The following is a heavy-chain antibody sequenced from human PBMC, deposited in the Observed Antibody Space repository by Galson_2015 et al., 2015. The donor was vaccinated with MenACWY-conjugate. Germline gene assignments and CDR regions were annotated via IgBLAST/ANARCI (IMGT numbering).Heavy chain of an antibody. CDR3: VRTSYCSGGRCYSPFDF. Sequence: PALVKPTQTLTLTCTFSGFSLSTSGMRVNWVRQPPGKALKWLARIDWDDDKLYNTSLRTRLTISKDTSKNQVVLTMTNMDPVDTATYYCVRTSYCSGGRCYSPFDFWGQGILVTVSS. CDR1: GFSLSTSGMR. J-gene: IGHJ4*02. CDR2: IDWDDDK. D-gene: IGHD2-15*01. V-gene: IGHV2-70*04.